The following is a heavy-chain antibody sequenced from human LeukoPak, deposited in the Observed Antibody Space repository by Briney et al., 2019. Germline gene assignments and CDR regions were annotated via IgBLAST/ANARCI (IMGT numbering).Heavy chain of an antibody. D-gene: IGHD3-3*01. J-gene: IGHJ6*03. Sequence: PGGSLRLSCAGSGFIFRNRAMNWVRQGPGKGLEWVSAISGDGSVTNFADSVKGRFTISRDNSKNMVYLHMNNLRAEDTAIYYCAKVSADYDFWSGKRDYYYMDVWGKGTTVTVSS. V-gene: IGHV3-23*01. CDR1: GFIFRNRA. CDR2: ISGDGSVT. CDR3: AKVSADYDFWSGKRDYYYMDV.